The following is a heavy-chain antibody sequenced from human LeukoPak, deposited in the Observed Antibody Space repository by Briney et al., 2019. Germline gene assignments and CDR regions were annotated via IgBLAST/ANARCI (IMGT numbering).Heavy chain of an antibody. J-gene: IGHJ5*02. Sequence: GGSLRLSCAASGFTFSSYSMNWVRQAPGKWLEWVSYISSSISTKSSAGSVKSRFTISRDNAKNSLYLQITSARAEDAAVYYCAIDQAEITGACGQATLVTVSS. CDR1: GFTFSSYS. D-gene: IGHD1-14*01. CDR3: AIDQAEITGA. V-gene: IGHV3-48*01. CDR2: ISSSISTK.